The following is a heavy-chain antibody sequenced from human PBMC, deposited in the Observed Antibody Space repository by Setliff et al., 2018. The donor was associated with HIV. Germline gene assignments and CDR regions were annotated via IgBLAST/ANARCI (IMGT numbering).Heavy chain of an antibody. CDR1: GFTFSNYW. Sequence: GGSLRLSCAASGFTFSNYWMQWVRQTPGKGLVWVSRINGDSSSTSYADSVKGRFAISRDNAKNSRYLQMNTLRAEDTAVYYCARDGITVTTLHHYWGQGTLVTVSS. V-gene: IGHV3-74*01. D-gene: IGHD1-7*01. CDR2: INGDSSST. J-gene: IGHJ4*02. CDR3: ARDGITVTTLHHY.